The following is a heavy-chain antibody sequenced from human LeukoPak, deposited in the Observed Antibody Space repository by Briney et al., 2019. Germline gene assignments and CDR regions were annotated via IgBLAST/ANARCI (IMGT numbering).Heavy chain of an antibody. V-gene: IGHV3-33*06. CDR2: MWYDGSNK. Sequence: QSGGSLRLSCAASGFTFSSFDMHWVRQTPGKGLEWVAIMWYDGSNKYYADSVKGRFTISRDNSKNTLYLQMNSLRAEDTAVYYCAKDGPDPPTRATRYYFDYWGQGTLVTVSS. D-gene: IGHD1-14*01. CDR1: GFTFSSFD. CDR3: AKDGPDPPTRATRYYFDY. J-gene: IGHJ4*02.